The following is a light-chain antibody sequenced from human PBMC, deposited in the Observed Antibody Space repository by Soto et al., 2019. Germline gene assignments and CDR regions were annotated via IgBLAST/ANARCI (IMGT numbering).Light chain of an antibody. J-gene: IGKJ1*01. V-gene: IGKV3-15*01. Sequence: EIVMTPSPATLSVSPGERATLSCRAIQSVSSNLALYQQTPGQAPRLLIYGASTSATGIPARFSGSGSGTEFTLTISSLQSEDFAVYYCQQYNNWPRTFGQGTKVDIK. CDR3: QQYNNWPRT. CDR2: GAS. CDR1: QSVSSN.